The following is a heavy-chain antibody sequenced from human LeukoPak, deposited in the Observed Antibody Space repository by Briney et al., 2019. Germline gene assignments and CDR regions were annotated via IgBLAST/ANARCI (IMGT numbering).Heavy chain of an antibody. J-gene: IGHJ4*02. Sequence: SETLSLTCTVSGGSISISSYYWGWIRQPPGKGLEWIGSIYYSGSTYYNPSLKGRVTISVDTSKNQFSLKLSSVTAADTAVYYCARHYYYDSSGYYYRSIFDYWGQGTLVTVSS. CDR1: GGSISISSYY. V-gene: IGHV4-39*01. CDR2: IYYSGST. D-gene: IGHD3-22*01. CDR3: ARHYYYDSSGYYYRSIFDY.